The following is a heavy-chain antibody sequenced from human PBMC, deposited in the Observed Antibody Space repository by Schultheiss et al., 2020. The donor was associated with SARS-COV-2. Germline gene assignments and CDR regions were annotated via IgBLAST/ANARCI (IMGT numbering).Heavy chain of an antibody. V-gene: IGHV4-59*05. CDR1: GGSISSYY. Sequence: SETLSLTCTVSGGSISSYYWSWIRQPPGKGLEWIGSIYYSGSTYYNPSLKSRVTISVDTSKNQFSLKLSSVTAADTAVYYCARLRDYYGSVDIDYWGQGTLVTVSS. CDR2: IYYSGST. D-gene: IGHD3-10*01. J-gene: IGHJ4*02. CDR3: ARLRDYYGSVDIDY.